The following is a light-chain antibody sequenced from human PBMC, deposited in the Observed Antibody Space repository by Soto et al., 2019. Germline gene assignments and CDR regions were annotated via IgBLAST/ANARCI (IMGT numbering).Light chain of an antibody. CDR1: ESVSSY. CDR3: QQYDNWPWT. J-gene: IGKJ1*01. V-gene: IGKV3-11*01. CDR2: DAS. Sequence: EIVLTQSPATLSLSPGERATLSCRASESVSSYLAWYQQKPGQAPSLLIYDASNRATGFPARFSGSGSGTDFTLTISSLQSEDFAVYYCQQYDNWPWTFGQGTKVDIK.